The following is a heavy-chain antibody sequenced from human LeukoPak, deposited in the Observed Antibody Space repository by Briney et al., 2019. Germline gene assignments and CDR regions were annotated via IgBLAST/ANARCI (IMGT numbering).Heavy chain of an antibody. CDR1: GDSISSYY. J-gene: IGHJ2*01. D-gene: IGHD2-21*02. Sequence: SETLSPTCSVSGDSISSYYWSWIRQAPGKGLEWIGYVYYTGSTNYNPSLKSRVTISVDTSKSQFSLKLSSVTAADTAVYYCATGSTVTAYWYFDLWGRGTLVTVSS. CDR2: VYYTGST. CDR3: ATGSTVTAYWYFDL. V-gene: IGHV4-59*01.